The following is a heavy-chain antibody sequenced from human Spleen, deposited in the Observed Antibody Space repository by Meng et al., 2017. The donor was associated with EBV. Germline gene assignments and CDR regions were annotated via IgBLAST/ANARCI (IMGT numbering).Heavy chain of an antibody. J-gene: IGHJ4*02. Sequence: LRGAGPGVVKPAGRLFSPWRVSGGSSSWGNWWAWVPQPPGKGLGWIGEIYHSGSTTYDPSLKSRVTISIPKSKNQFSLKLTSVTAADTAVYFCARGRFTIAEPTAFDYWGQGALVTVSS. CDR1: GGSSSWGNW. CDR3: ARGRFTIAEPTAFDY. D-gene: IGHD6-13*01. V-gene: IGHV4-4*01. CDR2: IYHSGST.